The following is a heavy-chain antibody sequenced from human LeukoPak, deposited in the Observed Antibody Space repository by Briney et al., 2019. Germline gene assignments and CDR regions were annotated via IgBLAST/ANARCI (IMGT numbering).Heavy chain of an antibody. Sequence: SETLSLTCAVYGGSFSGYYWSWIRQPPGKGLEWIGEINHSGSTNYNPSLKSRVTISVDTSKNQFSLKLSSVTAADTAVYYCAGGGGARGEFFDYGGQGTLAPLS. CDR1: GGSFSGYY. CDR3: AGGGGARGEFFDY. CDR2: INHSGST. J-gene: IGHJ4*02. V-gene: IGHV4-34*01. D-gene: IGHD3-16*01.